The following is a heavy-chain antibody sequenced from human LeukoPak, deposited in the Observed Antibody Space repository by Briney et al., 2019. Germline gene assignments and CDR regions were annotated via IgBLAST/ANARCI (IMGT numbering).Heavy chain of an antibody. CDR3: AREKRQQLVLGRWFDP. CDR2: ISSSGSTI. V-gene: IGHV3-48*03. D-gene: IGHD6-13*01. CDR1: GFTFSSYE. Sequence: GGSLRLSCAASGFTFSSYEMNWVRQAPGKGLEWVSYISSSGSTIYYADSVKGRFTISRDNAKNSLYLQMNSLRAEDTAVYYCAREKRQQLVLGRWFDPWGQGTLVTVS. J-gene: IGHJ5*02.